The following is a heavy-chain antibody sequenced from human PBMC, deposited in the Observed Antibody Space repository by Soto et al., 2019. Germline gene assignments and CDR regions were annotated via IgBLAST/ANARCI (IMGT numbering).Heavy chain of an antibody. CDR2: INPSGGST. CDR1: GYTFTSYY. J-gene: IGHJ5*02. Sequence: GPSVKVSCKASGYTFTSYYMHWVRQAPGQGLEWMGIINPSGGSTSYAQKFQGRVTMTRDTSTSTVYMELRSLRSDDTAVYYCARAAIYSSSWYQPFDPWGQGTLVTVSS. D-gene: IGHD6-13*01. CDR3: ARAAIYSSSWYQPFDP. V-gene: IGHV1-46*01.